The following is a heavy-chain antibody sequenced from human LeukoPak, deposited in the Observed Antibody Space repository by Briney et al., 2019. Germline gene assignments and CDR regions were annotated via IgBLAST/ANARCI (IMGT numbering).Heavy chain of an antibody. Sequence: GGSLRLSCAASGFTFSNYGIHWVRQAPGKGLEWVAVISYDGSNKYYTDSVKGRFTISRDNSKNTLYLQMNSLRAEDTAVYYCSRDSLSSCGGDCYSGLDVWGQGTTVTVSS. V-gene: IGHV3-30*03. CDR1: GFTFSNYG. D-gene: IGHD2-21*02. CDR2: ISYDGSNK. J-gene: IGHJ6*02. CDR3: SRDSLSSCGGDCYSGLDV.